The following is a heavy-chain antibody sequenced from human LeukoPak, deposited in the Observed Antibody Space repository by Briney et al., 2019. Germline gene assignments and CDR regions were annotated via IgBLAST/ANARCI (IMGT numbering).Heavy chain of an antibody. Sequence: ASVKVSCKASGYTFTDYFVHWVRQAPGQGLEWMGWIQPNSGGTNYAQKFQGRITMTRDTSITTAYMELRRLTSDDTAVYYCTRDLDSSSSLDYWGQETLVTVSS. CDR3: TRDLDSSSSLDY. J-gene: IGHJ4*02. V-gene: IGHV1-2*02. D-gene: IGHD6-6*01. CDR2: IQPNSGGT. CDR1: GYTFTDYF.